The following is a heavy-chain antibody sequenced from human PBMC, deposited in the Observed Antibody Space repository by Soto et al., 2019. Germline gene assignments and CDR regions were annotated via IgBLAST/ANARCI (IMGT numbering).Heavy chain of an antibody. J-gene: IGHJ4*02. CDR3: AKDVR. CDR2: INDDGSER. CDR1: GFTFSTHW. V-gene: IGHV3-7*05. Sequence: EVQLVESGGDLVQPGGSLRLSCAASGFTFSTHWMSWVRQAPGKGLEWVANINDDGSERNYADSVRGRFSVSRDNAKNSLFLQMNGLRVEDTDLYYCAKDVRWGQGTQVTVSS.